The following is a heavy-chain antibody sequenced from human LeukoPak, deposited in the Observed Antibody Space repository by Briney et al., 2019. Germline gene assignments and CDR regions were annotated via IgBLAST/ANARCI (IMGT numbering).Heavy chain of an antibody. Sequence: GASVKVSCKASGGTFSSYAISWVRQAPGQGLEWMGGIIPIFGTANYAQKFQGRVTITADKSTSTAYMELSSLRSEDTAVYYCARVSGGYDRYYYMDVWGKGTTVTVSS. V-gene: IGHV1-69*06. D-gene: IGHD5-12*01. CDR2: IIPIFGTA. J-gene: IGHJ6*03. CDR1: GGTFSSYA. CDR3: ARVSGGYDRYYYMDV.